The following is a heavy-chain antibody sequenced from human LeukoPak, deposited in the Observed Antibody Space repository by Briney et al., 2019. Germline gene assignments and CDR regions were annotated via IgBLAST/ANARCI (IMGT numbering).Heavy chain of an antibody. Sequence: GGSLRLSCAASGFTFSSYEMNWVRQAPGKGLEWVSYISSSGSTIFYADSVKGRFTISRDNARNSLYLQMNSLRAEDTAVYYCARVGVATTDYWGQGTLVTVSP. V-gene: IGHV3-48*03. J-gene: IGHJ4*02. CDR1: GFTFSSYE. CDR2: ISSSGSTI. CDR3: ARVGVATTDY. D-gene: IGHD5-12*01.